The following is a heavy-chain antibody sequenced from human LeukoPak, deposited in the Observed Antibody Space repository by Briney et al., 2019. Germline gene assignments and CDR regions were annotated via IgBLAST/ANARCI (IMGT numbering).Heavy chain of an antibody. V-gene: IGHV4-59*01. D-gene: IGHD2-2*01. CDR1: GGSISSYY. Sequence: PSETLSLTCTVSGGSISSYYWSWIRQPPGKGLEWIGYIYYSGNTRYNPSLQSRVTISVDTSKNQFSLKLSSVTAADTAVYYCARIRGTDCSSSSCRDLLGVDPWGQGTLVTVSS. CDR3: ARIRGTDCSSSSCRDLLGVDP. CDR2: IYYSGNT. J-gene: IGHJ5*02.